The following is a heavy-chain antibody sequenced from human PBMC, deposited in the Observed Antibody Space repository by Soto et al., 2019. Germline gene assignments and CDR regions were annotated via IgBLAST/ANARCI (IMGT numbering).Heavy chain of an antibody. D-gene: IGHD4-17*01. J-gene: IGHJ2*01. CDR3: ARPHGDYVRYWYFDL. Sequence: SETLSLTCTVSGGSISSDGNYWSWIRQHPGKGLEWIGYIYYSGSTYYNPSLKSRVTISVDTSKNQFSLKLNSVTAADTAVYYCARPHGDYVRYWYFDLWGRGTLVTVSS. V-gene: IGHV4-31*03. CDR1: GGSISSDGNY. CDR2: IYYSGST.